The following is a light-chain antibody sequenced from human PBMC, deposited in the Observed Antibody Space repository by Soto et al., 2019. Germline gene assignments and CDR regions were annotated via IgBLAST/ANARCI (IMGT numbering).Light chain of an antibody. V-gene: IGKV3-15*01. J-gene: IGKJ5*01. Sequence: EIVLTQSPATLSVSPGERVTLSCRASQTVSSKVAWYKQKPGQAPSLLIFDASTRATGIPTRFSGNGSGTEFTLAISSLQSEDVAIYYCQQYNDWPPRFTFGQGTRLEIK. CDR1: QTVSSK. CDR3: QQYNDWPPRFT. CDR2: DAS.